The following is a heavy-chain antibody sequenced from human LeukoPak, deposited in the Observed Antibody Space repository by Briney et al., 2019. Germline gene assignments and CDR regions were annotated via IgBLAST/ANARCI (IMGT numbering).Heavy chain of an antibody. CDR2: INPNSGGT. CDR1: GYTFTGYY. J-gene: IGHJ4*02. D-gene: IGHD6-19*01. CDR3: ARDQPYSSGWYYFDY. Sequence: ASVKVSCKASGYTFTGYYMHWVRQAPGQGLEWMGRINPNSGGTNYAQKFQGRVTMTRDTSISTAYMELSSLRSEDTAVYYCARDQPYSSGWYYFDYWGQGTLVTVSS. V-gene: IGHV1-2*06.